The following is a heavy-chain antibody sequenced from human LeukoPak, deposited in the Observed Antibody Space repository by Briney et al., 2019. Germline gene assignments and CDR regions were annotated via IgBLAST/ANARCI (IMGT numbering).Heavy chain of an antibody. J-gene: IGHJ6*02. V-gene: IGHV4-34*01. CDR1: GGSFSGYY. CDR2: INHSGST. CDR3: ARGMAVYYYYGMDV. D-gene: IGHD5-24*01. Sequence: SETLSLTWAVYGGSFSGYYWSWIRQPPGKGLEWIGEINHSGSTNYNPSLKSRVTISVDTSKNQFSLKLSSVTAADTAVYYCARGMAVYYYYGMDVWGQGTTVTVSS.